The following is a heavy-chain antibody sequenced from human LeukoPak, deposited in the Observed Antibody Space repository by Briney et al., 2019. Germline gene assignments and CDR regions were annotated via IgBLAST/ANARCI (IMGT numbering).Heavy chain of an antibody. J-gene: IGHJ6*03. CDR1: GFTFSSYA. CDR3: AKENIGMIVVVITTEYYMDV. D-gene: IGHD3-22*01. V-gene: IGHV3-23*01. CDR2: ISGSGGST. Sequence: GGSLRLSCAASGFTFSSYAMSWVRQAPGKGLEWVSAISGSGGSTYYADSVKGRFTISRDNSKNTLYLQMNSLRAEDTAVYYCAKENIGMIVVVITTEYYMDVWGKGTTVTVSS.